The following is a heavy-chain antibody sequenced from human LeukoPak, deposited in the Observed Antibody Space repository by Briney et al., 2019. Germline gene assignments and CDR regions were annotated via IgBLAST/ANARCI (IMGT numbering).Heavy chain of an antibody. CDR2: INWDGGTT. CDR3: ARAKNILTGYLNY. D-gene: IGHD3-9*01. J-gene: IGHJ4*02. V-gene: IGHV3-43D*03. CDR1: GFTFDDYA. Sequence: GGSLRLSCAASGFTFDDYAMHWVRQPPGKGLEWISLINWDGGTTYYADSVKGRFTVSRDNSKNSLYLQLNSLREEDTAFYYCARAKNILTGYLNYWGQGTLVTVSS.